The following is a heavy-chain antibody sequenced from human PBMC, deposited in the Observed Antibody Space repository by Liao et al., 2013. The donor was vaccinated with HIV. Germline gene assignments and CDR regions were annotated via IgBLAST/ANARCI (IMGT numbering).Heavy chain of an antibody. D-gene: IGHD5/OR15-5a*01. J-gene: IGHJ5*02. Sequence: QVQLQESGPGLVKPSETLSLSCTVSGGSISGHYWSWIRQSPGKGLEWIGFIYYSGSTNYNPSFKSRVTISVDTSKKQFSLKLTYVTAADTAVYYCARGVPPDTWGQGTLVTVSS. V-gene: IGHV4-59*11. CDR2: IYYSGST. CDR1: GGSISGHY. CDR3: ARGVPPDT.